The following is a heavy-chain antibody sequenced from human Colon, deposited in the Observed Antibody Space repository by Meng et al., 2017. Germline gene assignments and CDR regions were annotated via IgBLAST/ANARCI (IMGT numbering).Heavy chain of an antibody. CDR1: GGSVSSGSHY. CDR3: AGGPWELDY. Sequence: QVQLQEPGPGLVRPPETPSLTCTASGGSVSSGSHYWSWIRQPPGKGLEWIGYIDYSRSINYYPSLKSRVTMSVDTSKNQFSLNLSSVTAADTAVYYCAGGPWELDYWGQGTLVTVSS. J-gene: IGHJ4*02. V-gene: IGHV4-61*01. D-gene: IGHD1-26*01. CDR2: IDYSRSI.